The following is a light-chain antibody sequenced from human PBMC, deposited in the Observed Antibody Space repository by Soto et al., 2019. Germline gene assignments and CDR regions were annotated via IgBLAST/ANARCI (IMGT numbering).Light chain of an antibody. CDR3: CSYTSANTFV. CDR2: EVS. CDR1: SSDVGGYNY. Sequence: QSALTQPASVSGSPGQSITISCTGTSSDVGGYNYVSWYQHHPGKAPKFMIYEVSNRPSGVSNRFSGSKSGNTASLTISGLQAEDEADYYCCSYTSANTFVFGTGTKLTVL. V-gene: IGLV2-14*01. J-gene: IGLJ1*01.